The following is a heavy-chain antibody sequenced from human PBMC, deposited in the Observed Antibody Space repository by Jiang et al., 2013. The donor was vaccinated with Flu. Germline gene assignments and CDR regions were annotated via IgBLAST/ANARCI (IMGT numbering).Heavy chain of an antibody. J-gene: IGHJ5*02. CDR2: INPNSGGT. CDR3: ARDYCSGGSCYGNWFDP. D-gene: IGHD2-15*01. Sequence: EWMGWINPNSGGTNYAQKFQGWVTMTRDTSISTAYMELSRLRSDDTAVYYCARDYCSGGSCYGNWFDPWGQGTLVTVSS. V-gene: IGHV1-2*04.